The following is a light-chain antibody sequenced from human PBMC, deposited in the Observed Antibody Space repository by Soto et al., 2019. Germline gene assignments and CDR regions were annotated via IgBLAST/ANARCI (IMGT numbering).Light chain of an antibody. V-gene: IGLV2-18*02. CDR2: EVS. Sequence: QSVVTQPPSVCGSPGQSVTISYTGTSSDVGSYNRVSWYQQSPGTAPKLMIYEVSNRPSGVPDRFSGSKSGNTASLTISGLQAEDEADYYCSSYTSSSTYVFGTGTKVTVL. CDR3: SSYTSSSTYV. CDR1: SSDVGSYNR. J-gene: IGLJ1*01.